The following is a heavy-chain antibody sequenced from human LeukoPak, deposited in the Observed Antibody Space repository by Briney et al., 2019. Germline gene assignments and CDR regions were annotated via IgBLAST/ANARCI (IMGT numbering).Heavy chain of an antibody. V-gene: IGHV3-7*03. CDR3: AKDRGMFLVGYLDY. CDR2: IKQEGSEK. D-gene: IGHD2-15*01. Sequence: PGGSLRLSCAASGFTFSSYWMSWGRQAPGKGLEWGANIKQEGSEKYYVESVWGGVTISRENAKNSLYLKINSLRAEDTAVYYCAKDRGMFLVGYLDYWGQGTLVTVSS. J-gene: IGHJ4*02. CDR1: GFTFSSYW.